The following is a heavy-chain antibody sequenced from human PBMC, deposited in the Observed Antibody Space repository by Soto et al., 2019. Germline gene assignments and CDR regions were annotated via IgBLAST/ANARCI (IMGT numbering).Heavy chain of an antibody. D-gene: IGHD3-10*01. V-gene: IGHV1-18*04. CDR2: ISAYNGNT. CDR1: GYTFTSYG. J-gene: IGHJ4*02. Sequence: ASVKVSCKASGYTFTSYGISWVRQAPGQGLEWMGWISAYNGNTNDAQKLQGRVTMTTDTSTSTAYMELRSLRSDDTAVYYCARDLEDWSWEGNDGYWGQGALVTVSS. CDR3: ARDLEDWSWEGNDGY.